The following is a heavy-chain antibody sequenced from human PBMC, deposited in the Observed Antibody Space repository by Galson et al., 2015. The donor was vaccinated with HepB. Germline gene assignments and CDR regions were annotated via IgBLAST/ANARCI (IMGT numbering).Heavy chain of an antibody. CDR3: ARAGYTTAWYSDH. CDR1: GYTFTKFG. D-gene: IGHD6-19*01. J-gene: IGHJ4*02. V-gene: IGHV1-18*01. Sequence: SVKVSCKASGYTFTKFGVTWVRQAPGQGLEWMGWISASNGNTNYAQKLQGRVTLTTDSSTNTAYMELRTLRFDDTAVYYCARAGYTTAWYSDHWGQGTLVTVSS. CDR2: ISASNGNT.